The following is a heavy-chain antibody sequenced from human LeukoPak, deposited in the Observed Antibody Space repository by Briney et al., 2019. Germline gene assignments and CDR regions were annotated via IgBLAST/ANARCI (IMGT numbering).Heavy chain of an antibody. CDR1: GYTFTGYY. J-gene: IGHJ4*02. CDR3: ARESYYYGSGDDY. D-gene: IGHD3-10*01. CDR2: INPNSGGT. V-gene: IGHV1-2*06. Sequence: ASVKVSCKASGYTFTGYYMHWVRQAPGQGLEWMGRINPNSGGTNYAQKFQGRVTMTRDTSISTAYMELSRLRSDDTAVYYCARESYYYGSGDDYWGQGTLVTVSS.